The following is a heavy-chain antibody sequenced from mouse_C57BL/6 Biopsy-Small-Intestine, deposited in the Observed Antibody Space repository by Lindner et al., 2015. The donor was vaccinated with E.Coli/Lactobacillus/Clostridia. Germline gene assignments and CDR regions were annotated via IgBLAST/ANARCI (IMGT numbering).Heavy chain of an antibody. CDR1: GYTFINYW. D-gene: IGHD2-5*01. Sequence: VQLQESGAEVIRPGTSVKMSCKASGYTFINYWIGWAKQRPGHGLEWIGEILPGSGSTDYNEKFKGKATFTADTSSNTAYVQLSSLTTEDSAIYYCARKDYSNYDYTVDYWGQGTSVTVSS. CDR3: ARKDYSNYDYTVDY. CDR2: ILPGSGST. V-gene: IGHV1-9*01. J-gene: IGHJ4*01.